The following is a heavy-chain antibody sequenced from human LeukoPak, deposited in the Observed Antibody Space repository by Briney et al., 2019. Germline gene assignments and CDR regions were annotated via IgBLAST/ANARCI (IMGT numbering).Heavy chain of an antibody. V-gene: IGHV1-2*02. CDR1: GYTFTGYY. D-gene: IGHD6-6*01. CDR3: AREHSSYFSHFDY. CDR2: NNPNSGGT. Sequence: GASVKVSCKASGYTFTGYYMHWVRQAPGQGLEWMGWNNPNSGGTNYAQKFQGRVTMTRDTSISTAYMELSRLRSDDTAVYYCAREHSSYFSHFDYWGQGTLVTVSS. J-gene: IGHJ4*02.